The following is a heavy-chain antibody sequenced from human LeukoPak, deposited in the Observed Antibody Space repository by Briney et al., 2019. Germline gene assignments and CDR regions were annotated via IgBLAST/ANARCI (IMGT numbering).Heavy chain of an antibody. D-gene: IGHD2-2*01. J-gene: IGHJ2*01. CDR2: ISGSGGST. V-gene: IGHV3-23*01. CDR1: GFTFSSYA. CDR3: AKSDRFRVHCSSSSCYGWYFDL. Sequence: GGSLRLSCAASGFTFSSYAMSWVRQAPGKGLEWVSAISGSGGSTYYADFVKGRFTISRDNSKNTLYLQMNSLRAEDTAVYYCAKSDRFRVHCSSSSCYGWYFDLWGRGTLVTVSS.